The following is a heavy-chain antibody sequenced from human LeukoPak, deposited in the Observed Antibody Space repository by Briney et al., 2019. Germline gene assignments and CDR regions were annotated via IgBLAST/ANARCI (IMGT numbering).Heavy chain of an antibody. V-gene: IGHV3-30-3*01. CDR3: ARDRIQIWSYVGTFDS. CDR2: VSYDGTKI. CDR1: GLTFSSYS. J-gene: IGHJ4*02. D-gene: IGHD5-18*01. Sequence: GGSLRLSCAASGLTFSSYSMHWVRQAPGKGLEWVAVVSYDGTKISYGGSVKGRFTMSRVISKNTLSLQMNSLRPEDTAVYYCARDRIQIWSYVGTFDSWGQGTLVTVSS.